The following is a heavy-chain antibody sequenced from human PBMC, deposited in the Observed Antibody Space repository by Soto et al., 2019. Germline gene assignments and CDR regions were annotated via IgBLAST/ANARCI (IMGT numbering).Heavy chain of an antibody. D-gene: IGHD3-22*01. J-gene: IGHJ5*02. CDR1: GGSISSSSYY. CDR2: IYYSGST. CDR3: ARHCGIVTYYYDSSGYYRNNWLDP. Sequence: PSETLSLTCTVSGGSISSSSYYWGWIRQPPGKGLEWIGSIYYSGSTYYNPSLKSRVTISVDTSKNRFSLKLSSVTAADTAVYYCARHCGIVTYYYDSSGYYRNNWLDPWGQGTLVTVSS. V-gene: IGHV4-39*01.